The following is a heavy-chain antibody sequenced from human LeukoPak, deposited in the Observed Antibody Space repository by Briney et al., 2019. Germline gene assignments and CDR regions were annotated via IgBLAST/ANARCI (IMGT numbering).Heavy chain of an antibody. CDR2: IYSGGST. J-gene: IGHJ4*02. CDR1: GFTFSSYE. Sequence: PGGSLRLSCAASGFTFSSYEMNWVRQAPGKGLEWVSVIYSGGSTYYADSVKGRFTISRDNSKNTLYLQMNSLRAEDTAVYYCARATSYFDYWGQGTLVTVSS. CDR3: ARATSYFDY. V-gene: IGHV3-53*01.